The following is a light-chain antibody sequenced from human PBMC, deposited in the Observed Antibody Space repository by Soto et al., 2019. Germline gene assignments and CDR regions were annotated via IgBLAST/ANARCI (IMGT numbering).Light chain of an antibody. CDR2: GAS. CDR1: QSISSD. V-gene: IGKV3-15*01. J-gene: IGKJ2*01. CDR3: QQYNNWPRT. Sequence: ETVMTQSPATLSLSPGERATLSCRASQSISSDLAWYQQKPGQAPRLLIYGASNTATGIPGRFSGSGSGRDFTLTISSLQSEDFAVYYCQQYNNWPRTFGQGTKLEIK.